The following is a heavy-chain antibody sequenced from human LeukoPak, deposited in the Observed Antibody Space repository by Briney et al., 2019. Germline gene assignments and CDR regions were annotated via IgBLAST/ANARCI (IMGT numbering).Heavy chain of an antibody. Sequence: GGSLRLSCAASGFTFSDHYMDWVRQAPGKGLEWVGRTRKKTNSYTTEYAAAVKGRFTISRDDSKNSLYLQMNSLKAEDTAVYYCTRVVLVGTTYSYFDYWGQGTLVTVSS. CDR1: GFTFSDHY. V-gene: IGHV3-72*01. D-gene: IGHD1-26*01. J-gene: IGHJ4*02. CDR3: TRVVLVGTTYSYFDY. CDR2: TRKKTNSYTT.